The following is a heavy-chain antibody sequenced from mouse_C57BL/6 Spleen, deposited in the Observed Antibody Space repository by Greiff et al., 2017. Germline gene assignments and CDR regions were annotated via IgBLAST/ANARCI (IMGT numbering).Heavy chain of an antibody. V-gene: IGHV5-6*01. Sequence: EVQLVESGGDLVKPGGSLKLSCAASGFTFSSYGMSWVRQTPDKRLEWVATISSGGSYTYYPDSVKVRFTISRDNAKNTLYLQMSSLKSEDTAMYYCAAYYCNDAMDYWGQGASVTVSS. CDR3: AAYYCNDAMDY. CDR2: ISSGGSYT. CDR1: GFTFSSYG. D-gene: IGHD2-10*01. J-gene: IGHJ4*01.